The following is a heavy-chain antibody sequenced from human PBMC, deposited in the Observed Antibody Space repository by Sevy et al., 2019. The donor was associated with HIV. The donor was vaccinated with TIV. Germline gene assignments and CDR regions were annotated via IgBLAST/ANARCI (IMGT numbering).Heavy chain of an antibody. D-gene: IGHD6-6*01. CDR3: TRDRKGEARPTAAY. CDR2: IRSKAYGGTT. J-gene: IGHJ4*02. CDR1: GFTFGDYA. Sequence: GGSLRLSCTASGFTFGDYAMSWFRQAPGKGLEWVGFIRSKAYGGTTEYAASVKGRFTISRDDSKSIAYLQMNSLKTEDTAVYYCTRDRKGEARPTAAYWGQGTLVTVSS. V-gene: IGHV3-49*03.